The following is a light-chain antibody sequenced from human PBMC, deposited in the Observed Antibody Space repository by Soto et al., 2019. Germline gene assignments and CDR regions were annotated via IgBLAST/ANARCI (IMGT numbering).Light chain of an antibody. CDR2: VAS. CDR3: QQYNVLPLT. CDR1: QSVSRN. V-gene: IGKV3-15*01. Sequence: EIVMTQSPATLSVSPGGSATLSCRASQSVSRNLAWYQQKPGQTPKLLSYVASTRATGIPARFSGSGSGTEFTLTASSLHAEDFAVYYCQQYNVLPLTCRGGTKVEFK. J-gene: IGKJ4*01.